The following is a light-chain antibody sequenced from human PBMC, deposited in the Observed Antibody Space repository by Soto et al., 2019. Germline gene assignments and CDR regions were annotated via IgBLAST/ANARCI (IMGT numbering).Light chain of an antibody. J-gene: IGKJ5*01. CDR1: QGITNY. V-gene: IGKV1-9*01. Sequence: DIQLTQPPSFLSASVGDRVTLTCRASQGITNYLAWYQQKPGKAPKFLIYASSALQRGVPSRFSDSGSGTEFNLTFRSLQPEDCATGYCQQLNYYPITFGQGPRLQI. CDR3: QQLNYYPIT. CDR2: ASS.